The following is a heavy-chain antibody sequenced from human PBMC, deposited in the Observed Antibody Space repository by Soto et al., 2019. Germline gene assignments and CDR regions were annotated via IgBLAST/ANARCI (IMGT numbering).Heavy chain of an antibody. J-gene: IGHJ4*02. D-gene: IGHD5-18*01. CDR3: ARSGYSLAWGY. CDR2: INSDGST. CDR1: GFLVNSAY. Sequence: EVQLVESGGGLIPPGGSLRLSCAASGFLVNSAYMTWVRQAPGKGLEWLSMINSDGSTLYAESVKGRFTISRDNSKNRLDLQMNSLRAEDTAMYYCARSGYSLAWGYWGQGTLVIVTS. V-gene: IGHV3-53*01.